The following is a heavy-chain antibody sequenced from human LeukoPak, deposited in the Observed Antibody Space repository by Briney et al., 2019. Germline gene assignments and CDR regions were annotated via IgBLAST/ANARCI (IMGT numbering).Heavy chain of an antibody. CDR1: GGSFSGYY. V-gene: IGHV4-34*01. CDR3: ARAYCSSTSCQYYFDY. CDR2: INHSGST. J-gene: IGHJ4*02. D-gene: IGHD2-2*01. Sequence: PSETLSLTCAVYGGSFSGYYWSWIRQPPGKGLEWIGEINHSGSTNYNPSLKSRVTISVDTSKNQFSLKLSSVTAADTAVYYCARAYCSSTSCQYYFDYWGQGTLVTVSS.